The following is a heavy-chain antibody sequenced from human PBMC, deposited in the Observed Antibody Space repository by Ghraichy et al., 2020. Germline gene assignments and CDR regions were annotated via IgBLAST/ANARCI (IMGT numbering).Heavy chain of an antibody. CDR1: GGTFSSYT. J-gene: IGHJ6*02. CDR3: ARDLRSGWYSVADYYYGMDV. D-gene: IGHD6-19*01. V-gene: IGHV1-69*04. CDR2: IIPILGIA. Sequence: SVKVSCKASGGTFSSYTISWVRQAPGQGLEWMGRIIPILGIANYAQKFQGRVTITADKSTSTAYMELSSLRSEDTAVYYCARDLRSGWYSVADYYYGMDVWGQGTTVTVSS.